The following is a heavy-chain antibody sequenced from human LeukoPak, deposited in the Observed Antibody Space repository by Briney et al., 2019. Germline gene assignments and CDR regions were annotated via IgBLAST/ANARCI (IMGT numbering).Heavy chain of an antibody. D-gene: IGHD3-10*01. Sequence: SETLSLTCTVSGGSISSYYWSWIRQPPGKGLEWIGYIYYSGSTNYNPSLKSRVTISVDTSKNQFSLKLSSVTAADTAVYYCARGMVRWEQYYFDYWGQGTLVTVHS. V-gene: IGHV4-59*01. CDR2: IYYSGST. J-gene: IGHJ4*02. CDR3: ARGMVRWEQYYFDY. CDR1: GGSISSYY.